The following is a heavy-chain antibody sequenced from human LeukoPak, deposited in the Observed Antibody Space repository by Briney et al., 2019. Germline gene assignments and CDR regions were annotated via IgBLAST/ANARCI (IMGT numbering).Heavy chain of an antibody. CDR3: ATDRNEGKYYDY. J-gene: IGHJ4*02. CDR2: INPSGGST. V-gene: IGHV1-46*01. Sequence: ASVKVSCKASGYTFTSYYMHWVRQAPGQGLEWMGIINPSGGSTSYAQKFQGRVTMTRDTSTSTVYMELSSLRSEDTAVYYCATDRNEGKYYDYWGQGTLVTVSS. CDR1: GYTFTSYY. D-gene: IGHD2/OR15-2a*01.